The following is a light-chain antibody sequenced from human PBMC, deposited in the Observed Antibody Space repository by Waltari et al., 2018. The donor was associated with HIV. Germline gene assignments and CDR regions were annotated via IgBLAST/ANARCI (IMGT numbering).Light chain of an antibody. CDR3: TTYTAKDSLL. CDR2: GVN. V-gene: IGLV2-14*01. J-gene: IGLJ2*01. Sequence: SALTQPASVSGSPGQSVTISCTGTSYEFDLHNFLYWYQQHPGKAPQLIIFGVNSRPSGISSRFSASKSGDTASLTISGLQSGDEADYYCTTYTAKDSLLIGSGTKLTVL. CDR1: SYEFDLHNF.